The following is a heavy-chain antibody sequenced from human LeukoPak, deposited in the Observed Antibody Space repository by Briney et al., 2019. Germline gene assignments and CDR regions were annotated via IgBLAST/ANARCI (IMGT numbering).Heavy chain of an antibody. CDR3: ARHVAITAVSLWYFDL. V-gene: IGHV4-39*01. D-gene: IGHD6-13*01. CDR1: GGSISSSSHY. Sequence: PSETLSLTCTVSGGSISSSSHYWGWIRQPPGKGLEWIGNIYYSGSTYYNPSLQSRVTISVDTSKNQFSLKLSSVTAADTAVYFCARHVAITAVSLWYFDLXGXXTXVTVSS. CDR2: IYYSGST. J-gene: IGHJ2*01.